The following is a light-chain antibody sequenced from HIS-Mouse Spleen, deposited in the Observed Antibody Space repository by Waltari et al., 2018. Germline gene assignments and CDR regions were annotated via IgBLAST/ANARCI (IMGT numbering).Light chain of an antibody. CDR2: EDS. CDR1: ASPKTY. CDR3: YSTDSSGNHRV. V-gene: IGLV3-10*01. Sequence: SYELTQPPSVSVSPGQTARIPCSGDASPKTYAYWYQQKSGQAPVLVIYEDSKRPSGIPERFSGSSSGTMATLTISGAQVEDEADYYCYSTDSSGNHRVFGGGTKLTVL. J-gene: IGLJ2*01.